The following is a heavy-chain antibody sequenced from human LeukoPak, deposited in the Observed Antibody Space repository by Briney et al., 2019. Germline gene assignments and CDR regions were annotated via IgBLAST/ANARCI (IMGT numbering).Heavy chain of an antibody. V-gene: IGHV4-34*01. CDR3: ASLGNSNFDY. CDR2: INHSGST. D-gene: IGHD4-23*01. CDR1: GGSFSGYY. J-gene: IGHJ4*02. Sequence: TSETLSPTCAVYGGSFSGYYWSWIRQPPGKGLEWIGEINHSGSTNYNPSLKNRVTISVDTSKNQFSLKLSSVTAADTAVYYCASLGNSNFDYWGQGTLVTVSS.